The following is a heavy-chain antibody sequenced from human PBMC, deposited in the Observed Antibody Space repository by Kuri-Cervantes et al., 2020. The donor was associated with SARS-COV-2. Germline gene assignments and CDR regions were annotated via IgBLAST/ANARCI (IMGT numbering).Heavy chain of an antibody. CDR3: GRDRKVGGGRITMVRGVSDLFGHYGMDV. V-gene: IGHV4-39*07. CDR2: IYYSGST. J-gene: IGHJ6*02. Sequence: SETLSLTCTVSGGSISSSSYYWGWIRQPPGKGLEWIGSIYYSGSTYYNPSLKSRVTISVDTSKTQLSLKLGSVAAADTAVYYCGRDRKVGGGRITMVRGVSDLFGHYGMDVWGQGTTVTVSS. D-gene: IGHD3-10*01. CDR1: GGSISSSSYY.